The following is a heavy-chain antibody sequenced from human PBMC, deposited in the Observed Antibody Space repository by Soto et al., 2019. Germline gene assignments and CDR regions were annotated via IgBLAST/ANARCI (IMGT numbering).Heavy chain of an antibody. D-gene: IGHD5-18*01. Sequence: SETLSLTCTVSGGSISSYYWSWIRQPPGKGLEWIGYIYYSGSTNYNPSLKSRVTISVDTSKNQFSLKLSSVTAADTAVYYCARDSVGYSYGLNYYGMDVWGQGTTVTVSS. CDR2: IYYSGST. CDR1: GGSISSYY. J-gene: IGHJ6*02. V-gene: IGHV4-59*01. CDR3: ARDSVGYSYGLNYYGMDV.